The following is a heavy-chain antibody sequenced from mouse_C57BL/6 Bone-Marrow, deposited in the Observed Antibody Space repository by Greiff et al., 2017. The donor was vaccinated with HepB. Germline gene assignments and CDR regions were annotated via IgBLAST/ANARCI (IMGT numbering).Heavy chain of an antibody. Sequence: EVQLVESGGDLVKPGGSLKLSCAASGFTFSSYGMSWVRQTPDQRLEWVATISSGGSYTYYPDSVKGRFTISRDNAKNTLYLQMSSLKSEDTAMYYCARHFHYSFAYWGQGTLVTVSA. V-gene: IGHV5-6*01. CDR3: ARHFHYSFAY. J-gene: IGHJ3*01. CDR1: GFTFSSYG. D-gene: IGHD1-2*01. CDR2: ISSGGSYT.